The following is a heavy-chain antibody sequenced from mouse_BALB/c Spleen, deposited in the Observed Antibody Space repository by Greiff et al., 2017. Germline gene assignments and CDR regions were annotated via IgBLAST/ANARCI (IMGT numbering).Heavy chain of an antibody. CDR2: INPSNGRT. CDR1: GYTFTSYW. Sequence: VQLQQPGAELVKPGASVKLSCKASGYTFTSYWMHWVKQRPGQGLEWIGEINPSNGRTNYNEKFKSKATLTVDKSSSTAYMQLSSLTSEDSAVYYCARSNWDEVRYFDVWGAGTTVTVSS. CDR3: ARSNWDEVRYFDV. V-gene: IGHV1S81*02. J-gene: IGHJ1*01. D-gene: IGHD4-1*01.